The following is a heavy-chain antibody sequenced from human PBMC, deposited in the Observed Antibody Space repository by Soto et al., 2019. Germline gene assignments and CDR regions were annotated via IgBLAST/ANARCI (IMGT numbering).Heavy chain of an antibody. CDR2: IYPGDSRT. J-gene: IGHJ5*01. CDR1: RYNFPNHW. D-gene: IGHD4-17*01. Sequence: EVQLVQSGAEVKKPGESLKISCQGSRYNFPNHWIAWVRQMPGKGLEWMGIIYPGDSRTRYSPSFQGQVTISADKSINTAYLQWSSLKASDTAMYYCARDLDYGGNSDWFDSWGQGTLVTVSS. V-gene: IGHV5-51*01. CDR3: ARDLDYGGNSDWFDS.